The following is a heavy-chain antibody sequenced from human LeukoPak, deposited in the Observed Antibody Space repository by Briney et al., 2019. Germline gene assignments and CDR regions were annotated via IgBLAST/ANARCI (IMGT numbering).Heavy chain of an antibody. D-gene: IGHD6-13*01. CDR2: IYYSGST. J-gene: IGHJ6*03. CDR3: ARMRGYSSSFKVYYYYYMDV. CDR1: GGSISSSSYC. Sequence: SETLSLTCTVSGGSISSSSYCWGWIRQPPGKGLEWIGSIYYSGSTYYHPSLKSRVTISVDTSKNQSSLKLSSVTAADTAVYYCARMRGYSSSFKVYYYYYMDVWGKGTTVTVSS. V-gene: IGHV4-39*07.